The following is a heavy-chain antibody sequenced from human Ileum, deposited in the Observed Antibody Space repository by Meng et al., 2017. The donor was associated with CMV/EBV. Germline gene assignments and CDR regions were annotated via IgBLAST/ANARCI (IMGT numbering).Heavy chain of an antibody. J-gene: IGHJ4*02. CDR1: GVSISRGRHF. V-gene: IGHV4-39*07. D-gene: IGHD2-2*01. CDR3: AADISTAWFYY. Sequence: QLQLQAPRPGLVQPSETLPPPCIVSGVSISRGRHFWGWIRQAPGKGLEWIATIHYTETTHYNPSLKSRITISVDTSKNQISLKVNSVTAADTAMYYCAADISTAWFYYWGQGTLVTVSS. CDR2: IHYTETT.